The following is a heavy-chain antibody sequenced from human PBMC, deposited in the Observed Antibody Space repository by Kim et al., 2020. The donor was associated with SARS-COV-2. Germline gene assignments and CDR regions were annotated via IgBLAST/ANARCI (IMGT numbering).Heavy chain of an antibody. Sequence: SVKVSCKASGGTFSSYAISWVRQAPGQGLEWMGRIIPILGIANYAQKFQGRVTITADKSTGTAYMELSRLRSEDTAVYYCARRLNFWSGYYRDYYYYGMDVWGQGTTVTVSS. V-gene: IGHV1-69*04. CDR1: GGTFSSYA. CDR2: IIPILGIA. J-gene: IGHJ6*02. CDR3: ARRLNFWSGYYRDYYYYGMDV. D-gene: IGHD3-3*01.